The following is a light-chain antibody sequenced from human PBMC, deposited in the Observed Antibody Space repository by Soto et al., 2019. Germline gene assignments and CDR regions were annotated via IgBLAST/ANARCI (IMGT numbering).Light chain of an antibody. Sequence: SYELTQPPSVSVSPGQTASITCSGDKWGDTFACWYQQKPGQSPVLVIYQDDKRPSGIPERFSGSNSGNTATLTISGTQAMDEADYSCQAWDSSTAVFGGGTQLTVL. CDR3: QAWDSSTAV. CDR1: KWGDTF. J-gene: IGLJ7*01. V-gene: IGLV3-1*01. CDR2: QDD.